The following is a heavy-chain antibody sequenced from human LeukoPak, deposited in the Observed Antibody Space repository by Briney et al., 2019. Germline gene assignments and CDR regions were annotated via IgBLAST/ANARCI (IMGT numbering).Heavy chain of an antibody. V-gene: IGHV1-18*01. CDR2: ISAYNGNT. J-gene: IGHJ4*02. CDR3: ASQWGYDFWSGYSI. D-gene: IGHD3-3*01. CDR1: GYTFTSYG. Sequence: ASVKVSCKASGYTFTSYGISGVRQAPGQGLEWMGWISAYNGNTNYAQKLQGRVTMTTDTSTSTAYMELRSLRSDDTAVYYCASQWGYDFWSGYSIWGQGTLVTVSS.